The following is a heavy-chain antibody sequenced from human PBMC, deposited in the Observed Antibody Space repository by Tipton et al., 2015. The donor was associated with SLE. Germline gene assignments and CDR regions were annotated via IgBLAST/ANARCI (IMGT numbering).Heavy chain of an antibody. V-gene: IGHV4-59*11. CDR3: ARTLGAIAHTVYDAFDI. CDR1: GGPITNHY. Sequence: TLSLTCTVSGGPITNHYWNWIRQPPGKGLEWIGYIHYSGTTHDNPSLKSRVTMSVDMSKNQSSLRLTSVTAADTAVYYCARTLGAIAHTVYDAFDIWGQGKMVTVSS. D-gene: IGHD1-26*01. J-gene: IGHJ3*02. CDR2: IHYSGTT.